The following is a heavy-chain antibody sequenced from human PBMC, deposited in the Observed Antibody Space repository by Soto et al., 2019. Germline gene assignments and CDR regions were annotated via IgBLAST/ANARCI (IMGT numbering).Heavy chain of an antibody. V-gene: IGHV3-48*02. CDR3: ARIWTIFGVVITHYYGMDV. D-gene: IGHD3-3*01. J-gene: IGHJ6*02. Sequence: PGGSLRLSCAASGFTFSSYSMNWVRQAPGKGLEWVSYISSSSSTIYYADSVKGRFTISRDNAKNSLYLQMNSLRDEDTAVYYCARIWTIFGVVITHYYGMDVWGQGTTVTVSS. CDR1: GFTFSSYS. CDR2: ISSSSSTI.